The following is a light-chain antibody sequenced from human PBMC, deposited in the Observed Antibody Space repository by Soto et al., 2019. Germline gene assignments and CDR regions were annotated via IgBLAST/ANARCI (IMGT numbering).Light chain of an antibody. CDR2: DVS. Sequence: QSALTQPASVSGSPGQSITISCTGTSSDVGAYNFVSWYQQHPGKAPKLMIYDVSNRPSGVSNRISGSKSGNTASLTISGLQAEDEAYYYCTSHTSSGALVFGTGTKLTVL. V-gene: IGLV2-14*03. CDR3: TSHTSSGALV. CDR1: SSDVGAYNF. J-gene: IGLJ1*01.